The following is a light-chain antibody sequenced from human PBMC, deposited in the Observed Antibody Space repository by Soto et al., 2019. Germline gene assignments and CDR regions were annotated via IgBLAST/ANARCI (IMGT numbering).Light chain of an antibody. Sequence: QSVLMQPPSMSAAPGQKVTISCSGSSSNIGSDFVSWYQQLPGTAPQLLIYENNKRPSGIPDRFSGSKSATSATLGITGLQTGDEADYYCAAWDTSLSGGVFGGGTKVTVL. J-gene: IGLJ3*02. V-gene: IGLV1-51*02. CDR3: AAWDTSLSGGV. CDR1: SSNIGSDF. CDR2: ENN.